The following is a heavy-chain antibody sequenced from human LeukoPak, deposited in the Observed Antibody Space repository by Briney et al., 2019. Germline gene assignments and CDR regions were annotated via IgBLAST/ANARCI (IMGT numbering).Heavy chain of an antibody. D-gene: IGHD6-19*01. Sequence: GGSLRLSCAASGFTFSSYDMSWVRQGPGKGLEWVSAISGSGDSSYYADSVKGRLTISRDNSKNTLYLQMNSLRAEDKAVYYCANRRWLVSSFDYWGQGTLVTVSS. V-gene: IGHV3-23*01. CDR3: ANRRWLVSSFDY. J-gene: IGHJ4*02. CDR1: GFTFSSYD. CDR2: ISGSGDSS.